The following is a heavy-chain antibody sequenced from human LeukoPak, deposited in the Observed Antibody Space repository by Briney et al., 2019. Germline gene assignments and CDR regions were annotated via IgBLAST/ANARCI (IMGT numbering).Heavy chain of an antibody. Sequence: ASVKVSCKASGYTFTGRYMHWVRQAPGQGLEWMGRINPNSGVTNFAQKFQGRVTMTRDTSVSTAYMGLSRLGSDDTAVYYCASNPNSYGPDYWGQGTLVTVSS. J-gene: IGHJ4*02. D-gene: IGHD5-18*01. CDR2: INPNSGVT. V-gene: IGHV1-2*06. CDR1: GYTFTGRY. CDR3: ASNPNSYGPDY.